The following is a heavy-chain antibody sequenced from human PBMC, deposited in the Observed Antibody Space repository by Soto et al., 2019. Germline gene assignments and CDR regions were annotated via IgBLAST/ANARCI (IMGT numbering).Heavy chain of an antibody. D-gene: IGHD1-1*01. CDR1: GFTFSSYG. V-gene: IGHV3-33*01. CDR2: IWYDGSNK. J-gene: IGHJ6*02. CDR3: ARERQYYYYGMDV. Sequence: QVQLVESGGGVVQPGRSLRLSCAASGFTFSSYGMHWVRQAPGKGLEWVAVIWYDGSNKYYADSVKGRFTISRDNSKNTLYLQMNSLRAEDTAVYYCARERQYYYYGMDVWCQGTTVTVSS.